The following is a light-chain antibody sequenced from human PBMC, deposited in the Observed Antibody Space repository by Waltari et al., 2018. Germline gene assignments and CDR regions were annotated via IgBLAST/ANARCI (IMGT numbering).Light chain of an antibody. J-gene: IGKJ1*01. Sequence: DIVMTQSPDSLAVSLGERATINCKSSQSVLYSSNNRNYLAWYQQKPGQSPKLVIYWASTRESGVPDRFSGSGSGTDFTLTISSLQAEDVATYYCQQYYTTPWTFGQGTKVEI. CDR3: QQYYTTPWT. CDR2: WAS. V-gene: IGKV4-1*01. CDR1: QSVLYSSNNRNY.